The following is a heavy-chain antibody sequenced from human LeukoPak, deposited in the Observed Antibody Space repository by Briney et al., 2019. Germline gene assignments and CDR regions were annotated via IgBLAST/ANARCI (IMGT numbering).Heavy chain of an antibody. D-gene: IGHD1-26*01. J-gene: IGHJ4*02. CDR3: ASARRGGSYTDY. CDR1: GGSFSGYY. CDR2: ISSSGSTI. Sequence: LSLTCAVYGGSFSGYYWSWVRQAPGKGPEWVSYISSSGSTIYYADSVKGRFTISRDNAKNSLYLQMNSLRAEDTAVCYCASARRGGSYTDYWGQGTLVTVSS. V-gene: IGHV3-11*04.